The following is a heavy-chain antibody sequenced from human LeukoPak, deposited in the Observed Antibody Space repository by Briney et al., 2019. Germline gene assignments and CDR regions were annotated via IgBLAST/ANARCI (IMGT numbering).Heavy chain of an antibody. J-gene: IGHJ4*02. CDR2: IYYSGST. CDR1: GGSISSYY. CDR3: ARGLFIDHERGLDGGSLFDY. V-gene: IGHV4-59*12. Sequence: SETLSLTCTVSGGSISSYYWSWIRQPPGKGLEWIGYIYYSGSTNYNPSLKSRVTISVDTSKNQFSLKLSSVTAADTAVYYCARGLFIDHERGLDGGSLFDYWGQGTLVTVSS. D-gene: IGHD3-16*01.